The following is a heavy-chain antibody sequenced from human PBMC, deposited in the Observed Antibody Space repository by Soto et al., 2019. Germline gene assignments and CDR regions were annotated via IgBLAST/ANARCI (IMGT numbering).Heavy chain of an antibody. CDR3: AREGGYRFGLSPYYFDY. D-gene: IGHD5-18*01. J-gene: IGHJ4*02. Sequence: HLGGSLRLSCAASGFRFSSYALHWVRQAPGKGLEWVAVLSYDGSSEYYADSVRGRLTISRDNSNNTLYLQVNSLRAEDTAVHNCAREGGYRFGLSPYYFDYWGQGTLVTVSS. CDR1: GFRFSSYA. V-gene: IGHV3-30-3*01. CDR2: LSYDGSSE.